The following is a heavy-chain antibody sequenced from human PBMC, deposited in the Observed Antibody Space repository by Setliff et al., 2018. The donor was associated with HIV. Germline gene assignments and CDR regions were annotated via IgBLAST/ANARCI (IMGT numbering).Heavy chain of an antibody. CDR1: GYTFTSYD. D-gene: IGHD6-6*01. CDR2: MKPNSGNI. CDR3: TRLAPSIAPRLDAFDI. J-gene: IGHJ3*02. V-gene: IGHV1-8*02. Sequence: ASVKVSCKASGYTFTSYDSNWVRQATGQGLEWMGWMKPNSGNIGYEQKFQGRVTMTRNTYISTAYMELSSLKTEDTDVYYCTRLAPSIAPRLDAFDIWGQGTMVTVSS.